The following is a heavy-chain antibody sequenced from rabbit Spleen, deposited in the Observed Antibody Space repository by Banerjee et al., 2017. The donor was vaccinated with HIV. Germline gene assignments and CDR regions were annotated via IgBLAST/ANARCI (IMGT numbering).Heavy chain of an antibody. J-gene: IGHJ4*01. CDR1: GVSFSGDSY. Sequence: QSLEESGGDLVKPGASLTLTCIASGVSFSGDSYMCWVRQAPGKGLEWIGAIYTGRGGTDYANWVNGRFTISSDNAQYTVDLQMNSLTAADTATYFCARNFDLWGPGTLVTVS. CDR3: ARNFDL. V-gene: IGHV1S40*01. CDR2: IYTGRGGT.